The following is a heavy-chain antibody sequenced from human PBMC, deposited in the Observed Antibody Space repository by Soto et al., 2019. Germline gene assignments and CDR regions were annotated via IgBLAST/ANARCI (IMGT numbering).Heavy chain of an antibody. Sequence: QVQLAQSGAEGRKPGASVRVSCEATGYTFTAYAMHWVRQAPGQSLEWMGWIKPANGNTKYSQKFQGRLIITSDTSANPMYMELSSLTSEDTAMYYCTRSAISPYGGLIGPFGYWGQGNLVTVSS. CDR3: TRSAISPYGGLIGPFGY. CDR2: IKPANGNT. J-gene: IGHJ4*02. CDR1: GYTFTAYA. V-gene: IGHV1-3*01. D-gene: IGHD3-16*02.